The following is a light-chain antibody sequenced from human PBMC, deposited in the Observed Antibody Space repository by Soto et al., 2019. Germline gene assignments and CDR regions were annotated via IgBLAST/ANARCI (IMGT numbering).Light chain of an antibody. Sequence: QSVLPQPPSASGTPGQRVTISCSGSSSNTGSHFVYWYQPLPGTAPKLLSYTNNQRPAGVPDRFSGSKCGTSASLAISGLMSDDECYYDCASWHGSLSGHVFGTGTNGT. V-gene: IGLV1-47*02. CDR3: ASWHGSLSGHV. CDR2: TNN. J-gene: IGLJ1*01. CDR1: SSNTGSHF.